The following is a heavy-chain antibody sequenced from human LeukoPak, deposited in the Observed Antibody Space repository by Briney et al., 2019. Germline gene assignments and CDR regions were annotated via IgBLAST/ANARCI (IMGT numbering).Heavy chain of an antibody. V-gene: IGHV3-30*18. CDR3: AKGSVCFDY. CDR1: GFTFSSYV. CDR2: ISYDGSNK. Sequence: GGSLRLSCAASGFTFSSYVMHWIRQAPGKGLEWVAVISYDGSNKYYADSVKGRFTISRDNSKNTLYLQMNSLRAEDTAVYYCAKGSVCFDYWGQGTLVTVSS. J-gene: IGHJ4*02.